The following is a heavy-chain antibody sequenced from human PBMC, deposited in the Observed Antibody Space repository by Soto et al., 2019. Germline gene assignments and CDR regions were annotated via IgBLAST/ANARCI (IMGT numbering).Heavy chain of an antibody. CDR1: GYTFTSYY. Sequence: QVQLVQSGAEVKKPGASVKVSCKASGYTFTSYYMHWVRQAPGQGLEWMGIINPSGGSTSYAQKFQGRVTMTRDTSTSTLYMELSSPRTEDTAVYYCARGRYNWNPTGDPWGQGTLVTVSS. CDR3: ARGRYNWNPTGDP. V-gene: IGHV1-46*01. CDR2: INPSGGST. J-gene: IGHJ5*02. D-gene: IGHD1-20*01.